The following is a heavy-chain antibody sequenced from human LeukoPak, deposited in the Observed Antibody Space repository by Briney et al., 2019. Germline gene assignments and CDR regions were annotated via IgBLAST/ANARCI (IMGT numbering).Heavy chain of an antibody. V-gene: IGHV4-34*01. CDR2: INHSGST. Sequence: PSETLSLTCAVYGGSFSGYYWSWIRQPPGKGLEWIGEINHSGSTNYNPSLKSQVTISVDTSKNQFSLKLSSVTAADTAVYYCARGRIRWPKPLSFDYWGQGTLVTVSS. CDR3: ARGRIRWPKPLSFDY. J-gene: IGHJ4*02. CDR1: GGSFSGYY. D-gene: IGHD2-15*01.